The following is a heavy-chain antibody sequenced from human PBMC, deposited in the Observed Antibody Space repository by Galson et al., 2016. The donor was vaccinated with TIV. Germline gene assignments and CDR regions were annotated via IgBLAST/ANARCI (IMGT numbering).Heavy chain of an antibody. CDR1: GLSVSINY. CDR2: ISDGGKT. CDR3: ARGRVVDATYYYYYYGMDV. D-gene: IGHD5-12*01. Sequence: SLRLSCAASGLSVSINYMTWVRQAPGKGLEWVSLISDGGKTYYPDSVKGRFTISRDNSKSTLYLQMNRLRVEDTAVYYCARGRVVDATYYYYYYGMDVWGQGTAVTVS. J-gene: IGHJ6*02. V-gene: IGHV3-66*02.